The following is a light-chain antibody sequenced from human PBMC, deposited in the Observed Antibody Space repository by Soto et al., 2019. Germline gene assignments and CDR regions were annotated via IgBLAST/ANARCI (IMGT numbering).Light chain of an antibody. CDR3: QQSFSIPRT. J-gene: IGKJ4*01. CDR2: AAS. Sequence: DIQMTQSPSSLSASVGDRVTITCRASQSIGRLLNWHQQKPGKAPNLLIYAASTLRSGVPSRFSGSGSGTDFNLTINNLQPEDFATYYCQQSFSIPRTFGGGTKVDI. V-gene: IGKV1-39*01. CDR1: QSIGRL.